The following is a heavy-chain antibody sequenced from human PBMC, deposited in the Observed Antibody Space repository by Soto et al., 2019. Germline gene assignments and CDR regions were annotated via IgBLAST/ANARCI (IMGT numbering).Heavy chain of an antibody. CDR1: GFTFSSYA. CDR2: ISYDGSNK. J-gene: IGHJ4*02. Sequence: QVQLVESGGGVVQPGRSLRLSCAASGFTFSSYAMQWVRQAPGKGLEWVAVISYDGSNKYYADSVKGRFTISRDNSKNTLYLQMNSLRAEDTAVYYCARVGWFGELLWQLDYWGQGTLVTVSS. V-gene: IGHV3-30-3*01. D-gene: IGHD3-10*01. CDR3: ARVGWFGELLWQLDY.